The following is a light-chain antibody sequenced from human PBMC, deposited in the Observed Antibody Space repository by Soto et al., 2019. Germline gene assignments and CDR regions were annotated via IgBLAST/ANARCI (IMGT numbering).Light chain of an antibody. CDR1: QSVSSN. CDR3: QQYNKWPPYT. V-gene: IGKV3-15*01. Sequence: EIVMTQSPATLSVSPGERATLSCRASQSVSSNLDWYQQKPGQAPRLLIYGASTRATGIPARFSGSGSGTAFTLTISSLESEDFAGYYCQQYNKWPPYTFGQGTKLEIK. J-gene: IGKJ2*01. CDR2: GAS.